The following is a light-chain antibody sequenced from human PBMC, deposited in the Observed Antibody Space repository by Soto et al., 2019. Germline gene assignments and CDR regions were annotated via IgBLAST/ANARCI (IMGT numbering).Light chain of an antibody. CDR2: AAS. V-gene: IGKV1-39*01. CDR1: QSIASNY. Sequence: DIQMTQSPSSLSASVGDRVSITCRASQSIASNYLNWYQQKPGKAPNLLIYAASSLQSGVPSRFSGSCSGTDFTLTISSLQPEDFATYYCQQTSSTPPWTFGQGTKVEIK. CDR3: QQTSSTPPWT. J-gene: IGKJ1*01.